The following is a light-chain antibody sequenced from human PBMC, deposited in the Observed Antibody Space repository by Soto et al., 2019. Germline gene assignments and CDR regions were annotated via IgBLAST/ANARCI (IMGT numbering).Light chain of an antibody. Sequence: DIVVTQTPRSLSVTPGQPASMSCKSSQSLLYSDGKTYLYWYLQRPGQPPQLLIYDVSNRFSGVPDRFSGSGSGTDFTLKISRVEAEDVGVYYCMQRTHVPITFGQGTRLEIK. V-gene: IGKV2D-29*01. J-gene: IGKJ5*01. CDR2: DVS. CDR1: QSLLYSDGKTY. CDR3: MQRTHVPIT.